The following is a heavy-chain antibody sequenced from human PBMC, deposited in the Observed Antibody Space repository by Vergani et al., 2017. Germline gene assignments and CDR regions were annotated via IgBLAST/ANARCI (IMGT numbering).Heavy chain of an antibody. CDR3: AKEGVVGWELLFSTALDGYYYGMDV. Sequence: VQLVESGGGVVQPGRSLRLSCAASGFTFSSYAMSWVRQAPGKGLEWVSAISGSGGSTYYADSVKGRLPISRDNSKNTLYLQMNSLRAEDTGVYNCAKEGVVGWELLFSTALDGYYYGMDVWGQGTTVTVSS. D-gene: IGHD1-26*01. V-gene: IGHV3-23*04. J-gene: IGHJ6*02. CDR2: ISGSGGST. CDR1: GFTFSSYA.